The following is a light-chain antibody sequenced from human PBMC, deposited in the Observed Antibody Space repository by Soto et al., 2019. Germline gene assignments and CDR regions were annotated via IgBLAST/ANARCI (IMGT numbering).Light chain of an antibody. CDR2: AAS. Sequence: DIQMTQSPSSLSASVGDRVTITCRASQSISSYLNWYQQKPGKAPKLLIYAASSLQSGVPSRFSGSGFGTDFTLTISSLQPEDFATYYCQQSYSTPWTVGQGTKVDIK. CDR3: QQSYSTPWT. CDR1: QSISSY. V-gene: IGKV1-39*01. J-gene: IGKJ1*01.